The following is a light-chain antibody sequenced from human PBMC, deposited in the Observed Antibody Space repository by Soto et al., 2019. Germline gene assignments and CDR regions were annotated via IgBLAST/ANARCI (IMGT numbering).Light chain of an antibody. Sequence: QSVLTQPPSASGTPGQRVTISCSGSSSNIGSYNVNWYQQLPGTAPKLLIYTNNQRPSGVPDRFSGSKSGTSASLAISGLQSEDEADYYCAAWDDSLNGVLFGGGTKLTV. CDR3: AAWDDSLNGVL. CDR2: TNN. V-gene: IGLV1-44*01. CDR1: SSNIGSYN. J-gene: IGLJ2*01.